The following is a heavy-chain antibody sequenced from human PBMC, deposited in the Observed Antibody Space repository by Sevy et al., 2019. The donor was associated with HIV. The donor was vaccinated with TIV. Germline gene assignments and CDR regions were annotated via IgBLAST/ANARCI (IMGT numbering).Heavy chain of an antibody. D-gene: IGHD5-18*01. CDR3: ARSSGYSYGYAAFDY. V-gene: IGHV3-30-3*01. CDR1: GFTFSSYA. Sequence: GGSLRLSCAASGFTFSSYAMHWVRQAPGKGLEWVAVISYDGSNKYYADSVKGRFTISRDNSKNTLYLQMNSLRAEETAVYYCARSSGYSYGYAAFDYWGQGTLVTVSS. CDR2: ISYDGSNK. J-gene: IGHJ4*02.